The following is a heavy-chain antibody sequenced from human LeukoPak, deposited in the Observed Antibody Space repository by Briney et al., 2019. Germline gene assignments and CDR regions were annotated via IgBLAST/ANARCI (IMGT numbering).Heavy chain of an antibody. D-gene: IGHD6-6*01. J-gene: IGHJ6*03. CDR3: ARARIMDV. CDR1: GFTFSSYD. V-gene: IGHV3-13*01. Sequence: PGGSLRLSCAASGFTFSSYDMHWLREATGKALECGSAICTAGDTYYPGSVKCRFTISRENAKNSLYLQMTRLRAGDPAVYYCARARIMDVWGKGTTVTVSS. CDR2: ICTAGDT.